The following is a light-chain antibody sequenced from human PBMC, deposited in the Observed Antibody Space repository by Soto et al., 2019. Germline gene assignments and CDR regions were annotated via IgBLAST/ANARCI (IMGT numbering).Light chain of an antibody. Sequence: QSALTQPASVSGSPGQSITISCTGTSSDVGAYNLVSWYQHHPGKAPIFLIFEGSKRLSGITNRFSGSKSGNTASLTISGLQAEDKADYPFSVYVGFCTDVIFGGGTNLTVL. CDR2: EGS. V-gene: IGLV2-23*01. CDR3: SVYVGFCTDVI. CDR1: SSDVGAYNL. J-gene: IGLJ2*01.